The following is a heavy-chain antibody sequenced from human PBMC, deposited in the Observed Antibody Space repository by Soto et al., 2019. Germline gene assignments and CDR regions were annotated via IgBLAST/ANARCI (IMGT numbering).Heavy chain of an antibody. CDR1: GFTFSSYW. D-gene: IGHD4-17*01. Sequence: PVGSLRLSCAASGFTFSSYWMHWVRQAPGKGLVWVSRINSDGSSTSYADSVKGRFTISRDNAKNTLYLQMNSLRAEDTAVYYCATRTRLPYGDHASHLDYWGQGTLVTVSS. V-gene: IGHV3-74*01. CDR3: ATRTRLPYGDHASHLDY. CDR2: INSDGSST. J-gene: IGHJ4*02.